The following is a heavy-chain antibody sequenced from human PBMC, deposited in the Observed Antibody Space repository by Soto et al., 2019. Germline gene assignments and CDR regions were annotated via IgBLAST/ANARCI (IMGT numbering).Heavy chain of an antibody. D-gene: IGHD2-2*01. CDR3: ARSYCSSTSCPEKYYYYYYYYMDV. V-gene: IGHV4-34*01. Sequence: SETLSLTCAVYGGSFSGYYWSWIRQPPGKGLEWIGEINHSGSTNYNPSLKSRVTISVDTSKNQFSLKLSSVTAADTAVYYCARSYCSSTSCPEKYYYYYYYYMDVWGKGTTVTVSS. CDR2: INHSGST. CDR1: GGSFSGYY. J-gene: IGHJ6*03.